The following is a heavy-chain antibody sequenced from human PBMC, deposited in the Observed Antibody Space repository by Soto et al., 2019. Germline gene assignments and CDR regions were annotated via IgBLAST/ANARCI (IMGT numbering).Heavy chain of an antibody. V-gene: IGHV4-34*01. CDR2: ITNSGYT. CDR3: ARGLEYFQH. Sequence: SETLSLTCDVFNGSFSVYYWSWIRQPPGKGLEWIGEITNSGYTNYNPSLKNRVTILIDRSKNHFSLKVTSVTAADTAVYYCARGLEYFQHWGQGTLVTVSS. J-gene: IGHJ1*01. CDR1: NGSFSVYY.